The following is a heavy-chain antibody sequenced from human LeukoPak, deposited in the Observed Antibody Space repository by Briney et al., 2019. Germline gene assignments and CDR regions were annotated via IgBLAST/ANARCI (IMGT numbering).Heavy chain of an antibody. V-gene: IGHV3-30*02. Sequence: GGSLRLSCAASGFTFSSYGMHWVRQAPGKGLEWVAFIRYDGSNKYYADSVKGRFTISRDNSKNTLYLQMKSLRAEDTAVYYCAKGGGYEPDYWGQGSLVTVSS. D-gene: IGHD5-12*01. CDR1: GFTFSSYG. J-gene: IGHJ4*02. CDR2: IRYDGSNK. CDR3: AKGGGYEPDY.